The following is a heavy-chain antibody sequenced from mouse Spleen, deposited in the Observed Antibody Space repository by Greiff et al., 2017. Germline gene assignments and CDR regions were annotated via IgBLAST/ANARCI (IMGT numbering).Heavy chain of an antibody. Sequence: QVQLQQSGPELVKPGASVKISCKASGYAFSSSWMNWVKQRPGKGLEWIGRIYPGDGDTNYNGKFKGKATLTADKSSSTAYMQLSSLTSEDSAVYFCARRLSYYGSSPYAMDYWGQGTSVTVSS. J-gene: IGHJ4*01. CDR3: ARRLSYYGSSPYAMDY. V-gene: IGHV1-82*01. D-gene: IGHD1-1*01. CDR2: IYPGDGDT. CDR1: GYAFSSSW.